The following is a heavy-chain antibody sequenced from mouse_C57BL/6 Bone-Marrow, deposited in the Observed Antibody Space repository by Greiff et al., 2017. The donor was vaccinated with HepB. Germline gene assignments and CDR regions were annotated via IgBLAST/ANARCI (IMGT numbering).Heavy chain of an antibody. CDR1: GYSITSGYY. CDR3: ATYDYDYAWLAY. V-gene: IGHV3-6*01. CDR2: ISYDGSN. Sequence: EVQLQESGPGLVKPSQSLSLTCSVTGYSITSGYYWNWIRQFPGNKLEWMGYISYDGSNNYNPSLKNRISITRDTSKNQFFLKLNSVTTEDTATYYCATYDYDYAWLAYWGQGTLVTVSA. D-gene: IGHD2-4*01. J-gene: IGHJ3*01.